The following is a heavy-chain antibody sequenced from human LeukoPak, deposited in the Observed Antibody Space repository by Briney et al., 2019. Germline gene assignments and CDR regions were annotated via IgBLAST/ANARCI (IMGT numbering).Heavy chain of an antibody. CDR1: GGSISSYY. J-gene: IGHJ5*02. CDR2: IYYSGTT. V-gene: IGHV4-39*07. D-gene: IGHD2-2*01. CDR3: ATPTPYCSSTSCYAA. Sequence: SETLSLTCTVSGGSISSYYWGWIRQPPGKGLEWIGSIYYSGTTHYNPSLKSRVTIAVDTSKNQFSLKLSSVTAADTAVYYCATPTPYCSSTSCYAAWGQGTLVTVSS.